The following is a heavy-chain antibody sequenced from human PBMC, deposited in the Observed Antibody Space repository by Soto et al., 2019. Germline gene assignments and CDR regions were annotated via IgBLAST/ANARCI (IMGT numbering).Heavy chain of an antibody. CDR2: ISTFNGKT. Sequence: QVELMQSGGEVKRPGASVKVSCKSSRYTFTSHGISWVRQAPGQGLEWMGWISTFNGKTDSAQKFQGRITMTADTRTNTAYMELRNLRSDDTAVYYCARLRTEGATFREDAFDIWGQGTKVTVSS. CDR3: ARLRTEGATFREDAFDI. V-gene: IGHV1-18*01. CDR1: RYTFTSHG. D-gene: IGHD1-26*01. J-gene: IGHJ3*02.